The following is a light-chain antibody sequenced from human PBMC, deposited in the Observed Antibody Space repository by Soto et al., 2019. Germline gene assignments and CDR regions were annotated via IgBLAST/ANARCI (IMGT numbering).Light chain of an antibody. V-gene: IGLV1-51*01. Sequence: SVLTQPPSVSAAPGQKVTISCSGGSSIIGINSVSWYQQLPEAAPKLLIFDNNKRPSGIPDRFSASKSGASATLGITGLQAGDEAHYYCVAWDSFLSSGVFGGGTKLTVL. CDR3: VAWDSFLSSGV. J-gene: IGLJ3*02. CDR1: SSIIGINS. CDR2: DNN.